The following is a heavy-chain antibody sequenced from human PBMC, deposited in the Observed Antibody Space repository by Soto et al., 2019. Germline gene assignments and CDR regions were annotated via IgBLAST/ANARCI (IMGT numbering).Heavy chain of an antibody. CDR3: ARDFAYFDA. Sequence: SETLSLTCTVSGGSFKSGSYSWSWIRQPPGKGLEWIGYVYHTGRTSYIPSLKSRGSISMDTSKNQFSLNLDSVTAADTAVYFCARDFAYFDAWGQGTLVTVSS. D-gene: IGHD3-3*01. CDR2: VYHTGRT. J-gene: IGHJ4*02. CDR1: GGSFKSGSYS. V-gene: IGHV4-61*01.